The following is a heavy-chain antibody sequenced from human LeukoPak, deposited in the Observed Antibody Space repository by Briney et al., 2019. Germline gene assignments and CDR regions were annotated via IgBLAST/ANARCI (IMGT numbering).Heavy chain of an antibody. CDR3: AREVVVPAAIIDY. CDR1: GGSLNNYY. J-gene: IGHJ4*02. Sequence: SETLSLTCTVSGGSLNNYYWSWIRQPPGKGLEWIGYIYYSGSTKYNPSLKSRVTISVDTSKNQFSLKLSSVTAADTAVYYCAREVVVPAAIIDYWGQGTLVTVSS. CDR2: IYYSGST. D-gene: IGHD2-2*01. V-gene: IGHV4-59*12.